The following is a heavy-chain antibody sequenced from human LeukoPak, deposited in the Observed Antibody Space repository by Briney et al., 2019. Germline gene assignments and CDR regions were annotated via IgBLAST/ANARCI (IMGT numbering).Heavy chain of an antibody. Sequence: SETLSLTCTVSGGSISSYYWSWIRQPPGKGLEWIGEIYHSGSTNYNPSLKSRVTISVDKSKNQFSLKLSSVTAADTAVYYCARGGDYGGYNWFDPWGQGTLVTVSS. CDR1: GGSISSYY. V-gene: IGHV4-59*12. J-gene: IGHJ5*02. CDR3: ARGGDYGGYNWFDP. CDR2: IYHSGST. D-gene: IGHD4-17*01.